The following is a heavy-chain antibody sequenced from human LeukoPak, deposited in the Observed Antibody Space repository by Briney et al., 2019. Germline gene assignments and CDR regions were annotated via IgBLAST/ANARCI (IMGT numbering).Heavy chain of an antibody. CDR3: ARDTVVTLGAYYYYYMDV. CDR2: IYHSGST. CDR1: GYSISSGYY. V-gene: IGHV4-38-2*02. J-gene: IGHJ6*03. D-gene: IGHD4-23*01. Sequence: SETLSLTCTVSGYSISSGYYWGWIRQPPGKGLEWIGSIYHSGSTYYNPSLKSRVTISVDTSKNQFSLKLSSVTAADTAVYYCARDTVVTLGAYYYYYMDVWGKGTTVTVSS.